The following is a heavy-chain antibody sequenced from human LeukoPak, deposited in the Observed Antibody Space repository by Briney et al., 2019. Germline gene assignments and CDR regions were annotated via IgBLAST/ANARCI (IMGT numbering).Heavy chain of an antibody. D-gene: IGHD1-26*01. CDR3: ARDRRGSYYTFDV. Sequence: SETLSLTRFVSLASINEYLWNCVSQTPEWGVEWIGYVSPTGATTSNPTLKSRVSITIDTSKRQISLSMTSVTAADSALYYCARDRRGSYYTFDVWGPGTIVSVS. J-gene: IGHJ3*01. V-gene: IGHV4-4*08. CDR1: LASINEYL. CDR2: VSPTGAT.